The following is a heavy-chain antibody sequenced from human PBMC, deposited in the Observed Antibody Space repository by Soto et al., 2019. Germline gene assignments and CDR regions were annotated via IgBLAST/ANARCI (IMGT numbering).Heavy chain of an antibody. J-gene: IGHJ4*02. V-gene: IGHV1-3*05. CDR3: ARSIVVVTALDS. D-gene: IGHD2-21*02. CDR2: INAGNGNT. Sequence: QVQLVQSGAEEKKPGASVKVSCKASGYTFTSYAMHWVRQAPGQRLEWMGWINAGNGNTKYSQKFQSRVTITRDTSASTAYMELSSLRSEDTAVYYCARSIVVVTALDSWGQGTLVTVSS. CDR1: GYTFTSYA.